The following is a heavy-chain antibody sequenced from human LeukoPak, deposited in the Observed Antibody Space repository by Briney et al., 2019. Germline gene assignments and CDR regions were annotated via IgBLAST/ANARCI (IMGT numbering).Heavy chain of an antibody. CDR2: INSDGSGT. J-gene: IGHJ4*02. CDR1: GFTFSSYW. CDR3: ARDRDYDLFDY. Sequence: PGGSLRLSCAASGFTFSSYWMHWVRHAPGKGLVWVSRINSDGSGTSYADSVKGRFTISRDNAKNTLYLQMNSLRAEDTAVYYCARDRDYDLFDYWGQGTLVTVSS. V-gene: IGHV3-74*01. D-gene: IGHD3-22*01.